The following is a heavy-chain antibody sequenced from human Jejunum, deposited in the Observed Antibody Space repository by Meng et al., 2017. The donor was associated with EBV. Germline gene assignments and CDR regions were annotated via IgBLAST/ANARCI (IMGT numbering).Heavy chain of an antibody. CDR3: AKDRNYYIDY. CDR2: INGDGSRT. J-gene: IGHJ4*02. Sequence: VQLVESGGGLSQPGGALRLSCAASGFTFSGFWMYWVRQVPGKGLVWISRINGDGSRTTYADSVKDRFTISRDNAKNTLYLQMNSLRAEDTAVYYCAKDRNYYIDYWGQGTLVTVSS. V-gene: IGHV3-74*01. CDR1: GFTFSGFW.